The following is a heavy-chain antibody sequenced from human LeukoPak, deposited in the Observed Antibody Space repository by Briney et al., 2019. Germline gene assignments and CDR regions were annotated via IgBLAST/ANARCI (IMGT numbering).Heavy chain of an antibody. CDR2: IIPIFGTA. Sequence: SVKVSCKASGGTFSSYAISWVRQAPGQGLEWMGGIIPIFGTANYAQKFQGRVTITADESTSTAYMELSSLRSEDTAVYYCARDIRGDCSSTSCLNWFDPWGQGTLVTVSS. CDR1: GGTFSSYA. D-gene: IGHD2-2*01. J-gene: IGHJ5*02. V-gene: IGHV1-69*13. CDR3: ARDIRGDCSSTSCLNWFDP.